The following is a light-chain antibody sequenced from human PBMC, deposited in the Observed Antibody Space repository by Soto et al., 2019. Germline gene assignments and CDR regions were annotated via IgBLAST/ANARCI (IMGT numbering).Light chain of an antibody. J-gene: IGKJ2*01. V-gene: IGKV1-5*01. CDR3: QQYNSYLYT. Sequence: DIQMTQSPSTLSASVGDRVTITCRASQSISSWLAWYQQKPGKAPKLLIYDASSLESGVPSRFSGSASGTEFTLPISSLQPDDFATYYCQQYNSYLYTFGQGTKLEIK. CDR1: QSISSW. CDR2: DAS.